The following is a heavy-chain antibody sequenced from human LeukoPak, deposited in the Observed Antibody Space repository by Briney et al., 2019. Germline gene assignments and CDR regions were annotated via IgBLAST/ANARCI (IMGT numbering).Heavy chain of an antibody. CDR2: IYYSGST. CDR1: GGSISSYY. Sequence: PSETLSLTCTVSGGSISSYYWSWIRQPPGKGLEWMGYIYYSGSTNYNPSLKSRVTISVDTSKNQFSLKLSSVTAADTAVYYCARDRVEERTYYFDYWGQGTLVTVSS. J-gene: IGHJ4*02. V-gene: IGHV4-59*01. D-gene: IGHD1/OR15-1a*01. CDR3: ARDRVEERTYYFDY.